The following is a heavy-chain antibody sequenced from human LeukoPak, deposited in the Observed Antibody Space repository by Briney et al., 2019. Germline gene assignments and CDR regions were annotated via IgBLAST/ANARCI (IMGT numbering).Heavy chain of an antibody. CDR3: ARATPVGGVRFDY. J-gene: IGHJ4*02. D-gene: IGHD3-16*01. V-gene: IGHV4-38-2*02. CDR2: IYHSGST. Sequence: KPSETLSLTCTVSGYSISSGYYWGWIRQPPGKGREWIGSIYHSGSTYYNPSLKSRVTISVDTSKNQFSLKLSSVTAADTAVYYCARATPVGGVRFDYWGQGTLVTVSS. CDR1: GYSISSGYY.